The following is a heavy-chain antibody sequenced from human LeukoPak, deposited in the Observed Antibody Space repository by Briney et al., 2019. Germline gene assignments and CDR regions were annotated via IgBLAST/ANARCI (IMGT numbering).Heavy chain of an antibody. D-gene: IGHD2-2*01. CDR2: ICPTSTYI. CDR1: GFTFSDYN. CDR3: ARALHPFTNTWPDIGPFDI. Sequence: PGGSLRLSCAASGFTFSDYNMNWVRQAPGKGLEWVSSICPTSTYIYYTDSAKGRFTISRDNARNSLYLQMNSLRAEDTAVYFCARALHPFTNTWPDIGPFDIWGQGTMVTVSS. V-gene: IGHV3-21*01. J-gene: IGHJ3*02.